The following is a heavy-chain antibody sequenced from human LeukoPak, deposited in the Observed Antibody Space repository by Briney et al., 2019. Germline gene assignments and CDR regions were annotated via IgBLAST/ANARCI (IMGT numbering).Heavy chain of an antibody. Sequence: ESLKISCKGSGYSFSNYWIGWVRQMPGKGLEWMGIIYPGDSDTRYSPSFQGQVTISADKSISTAYLQWNSLKASDTAMYYCARSNSGWYGSFDYWGQGTLVTVSS. D-gene: IGHD6-19*01. V-gene: IGHV5-51*01. CDR2: IYPGDSDT. CDR1: GYSFSNYW. CDR3: ARSNSGWYGSFDY. J-gene: IGHJ4*02.